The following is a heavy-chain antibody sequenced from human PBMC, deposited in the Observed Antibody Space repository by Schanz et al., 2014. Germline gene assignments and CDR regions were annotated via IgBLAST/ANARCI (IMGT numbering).Heavy chain of an antibody. Sequence: QVQLVQSGTEVKKPGASVKVSCKASGYTFTNFYIHWVRQAPGQGLEWMGWINVGNGNMKYSQKCQGRVTITRDTSASTAYMELTSLRSEDTAVYFCARGYGDSPTDFWGQGTLVTVSS. CDR1: GYTFTNFY. CDR3: ARGYGDSPTDF. CDR2: INVGNGNM. D-gene: IGHD4-17*01. J-gene: IGHJ4*02. V-gene: IGHV1-3*01.